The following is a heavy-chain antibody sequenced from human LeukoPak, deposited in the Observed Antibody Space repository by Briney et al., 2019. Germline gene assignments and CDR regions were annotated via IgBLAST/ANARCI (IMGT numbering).Heavy chain of an antibody. J-gene: IGHJ5*02. V-gene: IGHV1-8*02. CDR1: GYTFTSYD. D-gene: IGHD3-3*01. Sequence: ASVKVSCKASGYTFTSYDINWVRQATGQGLEWMGWMNPNSGNTGYAQKLQGRVTMTTDTSTSTAYMELRSLRSDDTAVYYCASYRGYDFWSGRNWFDPWGQGTLVTVSS. CDR2: MNPNSGNT. CDR3: ASYRGYDFWSGRNWFDP.